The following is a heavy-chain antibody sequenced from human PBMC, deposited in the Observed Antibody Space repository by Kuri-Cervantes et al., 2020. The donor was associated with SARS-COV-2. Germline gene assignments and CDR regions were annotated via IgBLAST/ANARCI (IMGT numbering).Heavy chain of an antibody. CDR2: ISSSSSTI. D-gene: IGHD4-17*01. V-gene: IGHV3-48*01. CDR1: GFTFSSYS. Sequence: GESLKISCAASGFTFSSYSMNWVRQAPGKGLEWVSYISSSSSTIYYADSVKGRFTISRDNAKNSLYLQMNSLRAEDTAVYCCAKDKWVTTKFVCAFDIWGQGTMVTVSS. J-gene: IGHJ3*02. CDR3: AKDKWVTTKFVCAFDI.